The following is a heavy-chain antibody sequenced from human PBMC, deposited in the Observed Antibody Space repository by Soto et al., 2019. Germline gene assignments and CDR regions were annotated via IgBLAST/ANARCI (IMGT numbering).Heavy chain of an antibody. V-gene: IGHV3-30*03. Sequence: PGGSLRLSCAASGFTINRNDMYWVRQAPGKGQEWVAVMSFDGNHQHYADSVKGRFTISRDNSKNTLSLEMNSLRRDDTAVYYFASCERFPRVGVDYYALDVWGQGTTVTVSS. CDR2: MSFDGNHQ. J-gene: IGHJ6*02. D-gene: IGHD3-3*01. CDR3: ASCERFPRVGVDYYALDV. CDR1: GFTINRND.